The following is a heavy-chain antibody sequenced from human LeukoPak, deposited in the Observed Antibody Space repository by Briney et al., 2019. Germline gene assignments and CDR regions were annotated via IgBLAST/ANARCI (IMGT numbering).Heavy chain of an antibody. CDR3: ARRTYGDYWRYYFDY. CDR2: IYHSGST. CDR1: GYSISSGYY. Sequence: PSETLSLTCAVSGYSISSGYYWGWIRQPPGKGLEWIGSIYHSGSTYYNPSPKSRVTISVDTSKNQFSLKLSSVTAADTAVYYCARRTYGDYWRYYFDYWGQGTLVTVSS. J-gene: IGHJ4*02. V-gene: IGHV4-38-2*01. D-gene: IGHD4-17*01.